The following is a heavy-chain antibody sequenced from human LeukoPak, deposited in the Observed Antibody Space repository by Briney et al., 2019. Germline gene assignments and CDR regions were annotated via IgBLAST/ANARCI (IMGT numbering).Heavy chain of an antibody. CDR3: AREPVRDGYNYKLNSAFDI. CDR1: GGSFSGYY. V-gene: IGHV4-59*01. Sequence: PSETLSLTCAVYGGSFSGYYWSWIRQPPGKGLEWIGYIYYSGSTNYNPSLKSRVTISVDTSKNQFSLKLSSVTAADTAVYYCAREPVRDGYNYKLNSAFDIWGQGTMVTVSS. D-gene: IGHD5-24*01. J-gene: IGHJ3*02. CDR2: IYYSGST.